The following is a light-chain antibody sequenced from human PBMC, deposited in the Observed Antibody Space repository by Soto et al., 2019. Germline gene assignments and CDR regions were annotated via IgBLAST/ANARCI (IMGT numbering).Light chain of an antibody. J-gene: IGKJ4*01. CDR1: QSISTY. V-gene: IGKV3-15*01. CDR2: AAS. CDR3: QQYYSYPLT. Sequence: EIVLTQSPATLSLSPGERATLSCRASQSISTYLAWYQQKPGQAPRLLIYAASNRATGVPARFSGSWSGTEFTLTISCLQSEDFATYYCQQYYSYPLTFGGGTKVDI.